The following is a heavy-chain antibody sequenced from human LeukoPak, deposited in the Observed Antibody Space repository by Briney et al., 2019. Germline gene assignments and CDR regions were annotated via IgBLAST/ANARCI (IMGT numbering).Heavy chain of an antibody. Sequence: GGSLRLSCAASGFTFSSYGMHWVRQAPGKGLEWVAVISYDGSNKYYADSVKGRFTISRDNSKNTLYLQMNSLRAEDTAVYYCAKDRGGSVAGTQFDYWGQGTLVTVSS. CDR1: GFTFSSYG. CDR2: ISYDGSNK. D-gene: IGHD6-19*01. CDR3: AKDRGGSVAGTQFDY. V-gene: IGHV3-30*18. J-gene: IGHJ4*02.